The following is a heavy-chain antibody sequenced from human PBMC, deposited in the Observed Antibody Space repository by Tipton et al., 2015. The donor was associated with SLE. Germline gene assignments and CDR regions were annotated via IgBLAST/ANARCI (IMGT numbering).Heavy chain of an antibody. Sequence: SLRLSCAASGFTFSSYSMNWVRQAPGKGLEWVSSISSSSSYIYYADSVKGRFTISRDNAKNSLYLQMNSLRAEDTAVYYCARDGYSGYDRSYGMDVWGQGTTVNVSS. V-gene: IGHV3-21*03. CDR1: GFTFSSYS. CDR2: ISSSSSYI. J-gene: IGHJ6*02. D-gene: IGHD5-12*01. CDR3: ARDGYSGYDRSYGMDV.